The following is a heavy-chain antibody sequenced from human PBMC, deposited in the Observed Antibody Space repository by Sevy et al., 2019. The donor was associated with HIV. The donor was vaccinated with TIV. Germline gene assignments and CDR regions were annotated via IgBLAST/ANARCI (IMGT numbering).Heavy chain of an antibody. CDR3: ARESRAAAGAFDI. V-gene: IGHV3-30*04. D-gene: IGHD6-13*01. Sequence: GGSLRLSCAASGFTFSSYAMHWVRQAPGKGLEWGAVISYDGSNKYYADSVKGRFTISRDNSKNTLYLQMNSLRAEDTAVYYCARESRAAAGAFDIWGQGTMVTVSS. CDR2: ISYDGSNK. CDR1: GFTFSSYA. J-gene: IGHJ3*02.